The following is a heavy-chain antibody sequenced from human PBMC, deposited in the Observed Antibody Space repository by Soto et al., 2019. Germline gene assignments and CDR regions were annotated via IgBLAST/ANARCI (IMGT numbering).Heavy chain of an antibody. V-gene: IGHV3-7*03. CDR1: GFTFSDYW. CDR3: VKDGGYCSSTTCYSPRNHYFDS. Sequence: PGGSLRLSCAASGFTFSDYWMSWVRQAPGKGPEWVANIKFDGNEKQYVDSVKGRFSISRDNSRNSLFLQMNSLRAGDTAVYYCVKDGGYCSSTTCYSPRNHYFDSWGQGTLVTVSS. J-gene: IGHJ4*02. D-gene: IGHD2-2*01. CDR2: IKFDGNEK.